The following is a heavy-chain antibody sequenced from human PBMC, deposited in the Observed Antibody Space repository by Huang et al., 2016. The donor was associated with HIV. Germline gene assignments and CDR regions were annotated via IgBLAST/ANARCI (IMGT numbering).Heavy chain of an antibody. Sequence: QLQLQESGPGQVKPSETLSLTCTVSGDFISSTNYYWGWIRQSPGKGLEWVGSVYQSGSTSGNPALKSRVTLSVDTSRNQFSLRLNSVTAADTAVYYCASQHIGAAATWFWGRGTQVAVSS. CDR3: ASQHIGAAATWF. CDR2: VYQSGST. J-gene: IGHJ4*02. V-gene: IGHV4-39*01. D-gene: IGHD6-13*01. CDR1: GDFISSTNYY.